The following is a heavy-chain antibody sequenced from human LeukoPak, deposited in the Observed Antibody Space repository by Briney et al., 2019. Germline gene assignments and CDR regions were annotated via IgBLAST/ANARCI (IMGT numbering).Heavy chain of an antibody. V-gene: IGHV3-7*01. CDR1: GFTFSSYW. Sequence: GGSPRLSCAASGFTFSSYWMSWVRQAPGKGLEWVANIKQDGSEKYYVDSVKGRFTISRDNAKNSLYLQMNSLRAEDTAVYYCARGSGSYYGEYYFDYWGQGTLVTVSS. CDR2: IKQDGSEK. CDR3: ARGSGSYYGEYYFDY. D-gene: IGHD3-10*01. J-gene: IGHJ4*02.